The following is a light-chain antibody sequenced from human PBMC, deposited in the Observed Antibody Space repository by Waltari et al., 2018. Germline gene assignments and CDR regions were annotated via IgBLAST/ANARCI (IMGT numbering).Light chain of an antibody. CDR1: QSVSNN. Sequence: EIVMTQSPATLSVSPGERATLSCRASQSVSNNLAWYQQKPGQAPRLLIYGASTRATGSPARFSGSGSGTEFTLTISSLQSEDFAVYYCQQYYSYPRTFGQGTKVEIK. CDR2: GAS. V-gene: IGKV3-15*01. J-gene: IGKJ1*01. CDR3: QQYYSYPRT.